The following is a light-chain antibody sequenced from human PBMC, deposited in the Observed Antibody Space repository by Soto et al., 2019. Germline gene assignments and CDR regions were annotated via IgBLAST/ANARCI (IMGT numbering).Light chain of an antibody. V-gene: IGKV3-20*01. J-gene: IGKJ1*01. CDR1: QSVSSTY. CDR2: GAS. Sequence: SXGERATLSCRASQSVSSTYLAWYQQKPGQAPRLLIYGASXXATGIPDRFSGSGSETAFTLTISRLEPKNFAVYYCQQYVGSPPWTFVQGTKVEIK. CDR3: QQYVGSPPWT.